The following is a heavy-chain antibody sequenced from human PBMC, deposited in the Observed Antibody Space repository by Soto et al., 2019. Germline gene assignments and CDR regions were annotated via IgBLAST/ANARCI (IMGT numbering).Heavy chain of an antibody. J-gene: IGHJ4*02. CDR3: ARDVVAVAGSDLDY. V-gene: IGHV3-30-3*01. CDR2: ISYDGSNK. D-gene: IGHD6-19*01. Sequence: GGSLRLSCAASGFTFSSYAMHWVRQAPGKGLEWVAVISYDGSNKYYADSVKGRFTISRDNSKNTLYLQMNSLRAEDTAVYYCARDVVAVAGSDLDYWGQGTLVTVSS. CDR1: GFTFSSYA.